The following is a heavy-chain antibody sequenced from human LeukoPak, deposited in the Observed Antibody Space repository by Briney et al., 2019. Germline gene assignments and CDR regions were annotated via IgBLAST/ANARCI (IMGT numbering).Heavy chain of an antibody. J-gene: IGHJ6*02. CDR1: GFTFSNYW. CDR3: ARRNAMDV. Sequence: GGSLRLSCAASGFTFSNYWMTWVRQAPGKGLEWVADINRDGSERYYVDSVKGQFTISRDDAKSSLYLQMNSLRAEDTAVYYCARRNAMDVWGQGTTVIVFS. CDR2: INRDGSER. V-gene: IGHV3-7*03.